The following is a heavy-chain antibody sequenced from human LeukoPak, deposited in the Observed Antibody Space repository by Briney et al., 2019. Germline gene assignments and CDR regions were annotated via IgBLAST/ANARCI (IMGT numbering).Heavy chain of an antibody. V-gene: IGHV4-34*01. J-gene: IGHJ4*02. D-gene: IGHD7-27*01. CDR1: GGSFGNYY. Sequence: PSETLSLTCAVYGGSFGNYYWSWIRQPPGKGLEWIGEINHVGSTNYNPSLKSRVTMSVDTSKTQFSLRLSSVTAADTAVYYCALAGDFDYWGQGTLVTVST. CDR2: INHVGST. CDR3: ALAGDFDY.